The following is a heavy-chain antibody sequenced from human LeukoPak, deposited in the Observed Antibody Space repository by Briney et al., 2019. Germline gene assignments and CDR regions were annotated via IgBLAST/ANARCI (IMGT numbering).Heavy chain of an antibody. Sequence: GGSLRLSCAASGFTFSSYAMHWVRQAPGKGLEWVAFIHYDGSNNYYADSVKGRFTISRDNSKNTLYLQMNTLRADDTAVYYCAKDHGSSDWYYFDYWGQGTLVTVSS. CDR3: AKDHGSSDWYYFDY. V-gene: IGHV3-30*02. D-gene: IGHD6-13*01. CDR1: GFTFSSYA. J-gene: IGHJ4*02. CDR2: IHYDGSNN.